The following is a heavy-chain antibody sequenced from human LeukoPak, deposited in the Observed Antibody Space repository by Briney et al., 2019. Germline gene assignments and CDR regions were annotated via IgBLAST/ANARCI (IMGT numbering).Heavy chain of an antibody. D-gene: IGHD4-11*01. V-gene: IGHV3-64*01. J-gene: IGHJ4*02. CDR1: GFTFSSYA. CDR3: ARAPRTNTVTTYLYYFDL. CDR2: ISSNGGST. Sequence: GGSLRLSCAASGFTFSSYAMHWVRQAPGKGLEYVSAISSNGGSTYYANSVKGRFTISRDNSKNTLYLQMGRLRAEDMAVYFFARAPRTNTVTTYLYYFDLWGQGTLVTVSS.